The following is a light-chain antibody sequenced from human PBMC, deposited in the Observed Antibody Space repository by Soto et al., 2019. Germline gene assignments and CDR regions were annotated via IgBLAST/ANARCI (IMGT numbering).Light chain of an antibody. J-gene: IGKJ1*01. V-gene: IGKV1-39*01. CDR2: AAS. CDR3: QQGYSTHWT. Sequence: DIQMPQSPSSLSASVGDRVTITCRASQSITSYLHWYQQKQGKAPKLLIYAASNLQNGDPSRFSASGSRTDFTVTLNSLQPEDFATYYCQQGYSTHWTFLQGNKVKIK. CDR1: QSITSY.